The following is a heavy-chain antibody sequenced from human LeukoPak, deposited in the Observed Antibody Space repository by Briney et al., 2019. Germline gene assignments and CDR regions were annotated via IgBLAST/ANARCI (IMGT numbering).Heavy chain of an antibody. V-gene: IGHV3-30-3*01. D-gene: IGHD2-21*01. CDR3: ARDKDSEHNFDY. CDR1: GFTFSTYA. Sequence: GGSLRLSCAASGFTFSTYAMHWIRQASDKGLEWVAVISYDGNNKYYADSVKGRFTISRDNSKNTLYLQMNSLRAEDTAVYYCARDKDSEHNFDYWGQGTLVTVSS. J-gene: IGHJ4*02. CDR2: ISYDGNNK.